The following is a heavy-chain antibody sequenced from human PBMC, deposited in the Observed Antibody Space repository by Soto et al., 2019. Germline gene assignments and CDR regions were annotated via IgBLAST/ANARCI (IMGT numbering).Heavy chain of an antibody. CDR1: GGSISSYY. D-gene: IGHD3-10*01. CDR3: ARGRGFGELFPDY. Sequence: SETLSLTCTVSGGSISSYYWSWIRQPPGKGLEWIGYIYYSGSTNYNPSLKSRVTISVDTSKNQFSLKLSSVTAADTAVYYCARGRGFGELFPDYWGQGTLVTVSS. CDR2: IYYSGST. J-gene: IGHJ4*02. V-gene: IGHV4-59*01.